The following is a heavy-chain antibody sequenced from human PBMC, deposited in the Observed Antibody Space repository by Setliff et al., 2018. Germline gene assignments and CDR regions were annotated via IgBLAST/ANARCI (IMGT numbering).Heavy chain of an antibody. D-gene: IGHD2-2*02. V-gene: IGHV4-59*12. J-gene: IGHJ6*02. CDR2: IYYSGST. CDR1: GGSISSYY. Sequence: SETLSLTCTVSGGSISSYYWSWIRQPPGKRLEWIGYIYYSGSTNYNPSLESRVTISVDTSKNQFSLKLSSVTAADTAVYYCARDRQYCSSPTCYSSYFYYYGMDVWGQGTTVTVS. CDR3: ARDRQYCSSPTCYSSYFYYYGMDV.